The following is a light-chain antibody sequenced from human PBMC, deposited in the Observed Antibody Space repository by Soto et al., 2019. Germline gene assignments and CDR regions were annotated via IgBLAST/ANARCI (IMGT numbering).Light chain of an antibody. CDR2: GAS. CDR3: QQYGSSPLT. V-gene: IGKV3-20*01. J-gene: IGKJ4*01. Sequence: EIVLTQSPGTLSLSPGERATLSCRASQSVSSSYLAWYQQKPGQAPRLLIYGASSRATGIPDRFSVSGSGTDFTLNIIRLEPEDFAVYYCQQYGSSPLTFGGGTKVEI. CDR1: QSVSSSY.